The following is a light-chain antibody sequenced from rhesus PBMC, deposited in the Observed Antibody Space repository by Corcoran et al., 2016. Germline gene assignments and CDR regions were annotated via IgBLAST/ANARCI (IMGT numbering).Light chain of an antibody. V-gene: IGKV1-74*01. CDR1: EDVDNY. J-gene: IGKJ4*01. CDR3: QHSFRSPLT. CDR2: KAS. Sequence: DIQMTQSPSSLSASVGDRVTIPCRASEDVDNYLHWYQQTPGTAPRLLIYKASILQTGVPSRFSGSGSGTSFTLTISSLRPEDFGAYYCQHSFRSPLTFGGGTKVDLK.